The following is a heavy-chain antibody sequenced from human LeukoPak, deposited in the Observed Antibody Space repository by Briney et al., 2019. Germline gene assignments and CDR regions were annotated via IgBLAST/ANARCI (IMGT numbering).Heavy chain of an antibody. Sequence: ASVKVSCKASGYTFTSYGISWVRQAPGQGLEWMGWISAYNGNTNYAQKLQGRVTMTTDTSTSTAYMELRSLRSDGTAVYYCARDPASLYYYGMDVWGQGTTVTVSS. J-gene: IGHJ6*02. CDR1: GYTFTSYG. V-gene: IGHV1-18*01. D-gene: IGHD2-15*01. CDR2: ISAYNGNT. CDR3: ARDPASLYYYGMDV.